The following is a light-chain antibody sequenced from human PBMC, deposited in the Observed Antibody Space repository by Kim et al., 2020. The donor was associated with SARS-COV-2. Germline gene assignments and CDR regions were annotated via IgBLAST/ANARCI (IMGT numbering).Light chain of an antibody. V-gene: IGLV3-19*01. J-gene: IGLJ3*02. CDR2: GNN. Sequence: SSELTQDPAVSVALGQTVRITCQGDSLRTYYARWYQQKPGQAPVLVNYGNNNRPSGIPDRFSGSSSGNTASLTITGAQAEDEADYYCNSRDNSGNHWVFGGGTKLTVL. CDR1: SLRTYY. CDR3: NSRDNSGNHWV.